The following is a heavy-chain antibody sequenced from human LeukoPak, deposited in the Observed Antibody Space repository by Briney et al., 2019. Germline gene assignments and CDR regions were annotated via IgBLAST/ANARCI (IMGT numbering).Heavy chain of an antibody. Sequence: GGSLRLSCAASGFTFTTYAMSWVRQAPGKGLEWVSGISGSGGNTYYADSVKGRFTISRDNSKSTLYLQMNSLRAEDTAVFYCAKGGQTDRFDHWGQGTLVTVSS. CDR2: ISGSGGNT. D-gene: IGHD5-12*01. CDR1: GFTFTTYA. V-gene: IGHV3-23*01. J-gene: IGHJ4*02. CDR3: AKGGQTDRFDH.